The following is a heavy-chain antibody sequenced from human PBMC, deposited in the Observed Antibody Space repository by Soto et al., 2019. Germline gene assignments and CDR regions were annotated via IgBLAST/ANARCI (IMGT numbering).Heavy chain of an antibody. D-gene: IGHD3-16*01. J-gene: IGHJ2*01. CDR2: IITILGTT. Sequence: QVQLVQSGAEVKKPGSSVKVSCKASGGTFSSYSINWVRQAPGQGLEWMGGIITILGTTNYAQKFQGRVTLTADETTSPAPMELSSLRNEDTAVYYCARPFQSWPGGWYFDLWGRGTLVTVSS. CDR3: ARPFQSWPGGWYFDL. V-gene: IGHV1-69*01. CDR1: GGTFSSYS.